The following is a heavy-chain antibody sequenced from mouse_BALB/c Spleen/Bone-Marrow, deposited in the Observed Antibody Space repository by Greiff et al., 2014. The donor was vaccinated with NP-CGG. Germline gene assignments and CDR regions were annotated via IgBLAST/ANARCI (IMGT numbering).Heavy chain of an antibody. J-gene: IGHJ4*01. Sequence: VQLKESGAELVKPGASVKLSCTASGFNIKDTYMHWVKQRPEQGLGWIGRIDPANGNTKYDPKFQGKATITAETSSNTAYLQLSSLTSEDTAVYYCARWEYYAMDYWGQGTSVTVSS. D-gene: IGHD4-1*01. CDR2: IDPANGNT. CDR1: GFNIKDTY. V-gene: IGHV14-3*02. CDR3: ARWEYYAMDY.